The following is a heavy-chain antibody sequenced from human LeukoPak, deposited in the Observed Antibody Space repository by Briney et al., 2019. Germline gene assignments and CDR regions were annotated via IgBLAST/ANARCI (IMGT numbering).Heavy chain of an antibody. Sequence: PSETLSLTCTVSGGSISSSSYYWGWIRQPPGKGLEWIGSIYYSGSTYYNPSLKSRVTISVDTSKNQFSLKLSSVTAADTAVCYCARLYDSSGYYYASLDYWGQGTLVTVSS. CDR1: GGSISSSSYY. D-gene: IGHD3-22*01. J-gene: IGHJ4*02. V-gene: IGHV4-39*01. CDR2: IYYSGST. CDR3: ARLYDSSGYYYASLDY.